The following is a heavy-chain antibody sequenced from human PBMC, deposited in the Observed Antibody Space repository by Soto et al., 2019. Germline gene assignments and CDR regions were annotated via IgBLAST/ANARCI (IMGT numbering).Heavy chain of an antibody. CDR3: ATPLDYGDFSYDY. CDR2: INAGNGDT. Sequence: ASVKVSCKASGYTFINYPMQWVRPAPGQRLEWMGWINAGNGDTEYPQRFQVRVTITRDTSASTAYMELSSLRSEDTAVYYCATPLDYGDFSYDYWGQGTLVTVSS. V-gene: IGHV1-3*01. J-gene: IGHJ4*02. D-gene: IGHD4-17*01. CDR1: GYTFINYP.